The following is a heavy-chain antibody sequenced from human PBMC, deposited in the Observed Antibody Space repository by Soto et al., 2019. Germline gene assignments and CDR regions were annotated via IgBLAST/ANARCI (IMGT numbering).Heavy chain of an antibody. J-gene: IGHJ5*02. D-gene: IGHD6-13*01. Sequence: SETLSLTCTVSGGSISSSSYYWGWIRQPPGKGLEWIGSIYYSGSTYYNPSLKSRVTISVDTSKNQFSLKLSSVTAADTAVYYCARQGSRAAAGMKPLYNCFDPWGQGTLVTVSS. CDR3: ARQGSRAAAGMKPLYNCFDP. CDR2: IYYSGST. CDR1: GGSISSSSYY. V-gene: IGHV4-39*01.